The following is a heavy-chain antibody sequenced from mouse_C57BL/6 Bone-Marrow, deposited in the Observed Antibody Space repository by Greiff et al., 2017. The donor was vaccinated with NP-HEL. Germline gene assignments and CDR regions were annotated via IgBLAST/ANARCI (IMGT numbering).Heavy chain of an antibody. Sequence: VKLQQPGAELVKPGASVKLSCKASGYTFTSYWMHWVKQRPGQGLEWIGMIHPNSGSTNYNEKFKSKATLTVNKSSSTAYMQLSSLTSEDSAVYYCVGDGYYIACFAFWGQGTLATVSA. CDR3: VGDGYYIACFAF. CDR1: GYTFTSYW. D-gene: IGHD2-3*01. CDR2: IHPNSGST. J-gene: IGHJ3*01. V-gene: IGHV1-64*01.